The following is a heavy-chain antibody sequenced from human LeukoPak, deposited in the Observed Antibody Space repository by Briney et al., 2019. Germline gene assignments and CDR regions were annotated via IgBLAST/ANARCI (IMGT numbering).Heavy chain of an antibody. Sequence: PGGSLRLSCAASGFIFSSYGMNWVRQAPGKGLEWVAAISASGSATSYADSVRGRFTISRDNAKNTLYLQMNSLRAEDTAVYYCAREGVWRQQLVDYYYGMDVWGQGTTVTVSS. D-gene: IGHD6-13*01. V-gene: IGHV3-23*01. CDR2: ISASGSAT. CDR3: AREGVWRQQLVDYYYGMDV. CDR1: GFIFSSYG. J-gene: IGHJ6*02.